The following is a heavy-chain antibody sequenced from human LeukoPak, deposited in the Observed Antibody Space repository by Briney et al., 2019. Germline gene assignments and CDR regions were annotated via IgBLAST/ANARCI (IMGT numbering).Heavy chain of an antibody. V-gene: IGHV4-4*02. CDR1: GGSISSSDW. J-gene: IGHJ4*02. CDR3: ARVSGSYFDY. CDR2: IYYSGST. D-gene: IGHD1-26*01. Sequence: GSLRLSCAVSGGSISSSDWWSWVRQPPGKGLEWLGQIYYSGSTNYNPSLKSRVTISVDKSKNQFSLKLSSVTAADTAVYYCARVSGSYFDYWGQGTPVTVSS.